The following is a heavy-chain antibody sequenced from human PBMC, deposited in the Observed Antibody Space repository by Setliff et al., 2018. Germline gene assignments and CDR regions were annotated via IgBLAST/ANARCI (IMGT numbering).Heavy chain of an antibody. J-gene: IGHJ4*02. D-gene: IGHD1-26*01. V-gene: IGHV1-69*06. CDR3: ATSYSGRYYGY. CDR1: GGTFSSYA. Sequence: SVKVSCKASGGTFSSYAISWVRQSPGQGLEWMGRIIPIFGTANYAQKFQGRVTITADKSTSTAYMELSSLRSEDTAVYYCATSYSGRYYGYWGQGTLVTVSS. CDR2: IIPIFGTA.